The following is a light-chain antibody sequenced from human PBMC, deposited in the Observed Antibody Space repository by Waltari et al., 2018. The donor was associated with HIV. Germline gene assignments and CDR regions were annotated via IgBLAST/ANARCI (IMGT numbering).Light chain of an antibody. CDR3: QLYYGIPQPHWL. CDR1: IAPVTTPYI. Sequence: VLIPLPSLSVSTGHAVAFTFAYSIAPVTTPYIPTWFQQKPGQAPTPLIYGTDKKYSSTPARFSGSLLGGKPALTLSGVRPEDEAEYFCQLYYGIPQPHWLFGGGTRLTVL. V-gene: IGLV7-43*01. J-gene: IGLJ3*02. CDR2: GTD.